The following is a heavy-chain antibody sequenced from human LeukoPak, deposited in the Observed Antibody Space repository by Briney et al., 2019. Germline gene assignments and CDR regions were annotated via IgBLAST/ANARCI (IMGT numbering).Heavy chain of an antibody. V-gene: IGHV3-23*01. D-gene: IGHD2-15*01. CDR1: GFTFSNYA. CDR3: AKWWPEDYYYYYLDV. CDR2: ISGSGGGT. Sequence: PGGSLRLSCAGSGFTFSNYAASWVRQAPGKGLEWVSSISGSGGGTHYAASVRGRFTISRDNSKNTVYLQMNSLRADDTAVYYCAKWWPEDYYYYYLDVWGNGTTVTVSS. J-gene: IGHJ6*03.